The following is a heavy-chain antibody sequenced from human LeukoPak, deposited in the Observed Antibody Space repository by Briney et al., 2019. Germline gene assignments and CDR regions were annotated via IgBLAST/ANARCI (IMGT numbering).Heavy chain of an antibody. V-gene: IGHV3-30-3*01. Sequence: GSLRLSCAASGFTFISYAMHWVRQAPGKGLEWVAVISYDGSNKYYAPSVKGRFTISRDNSKNTLYLQMNSLRAEDTAVYYCARDRNWNVKLDYWGQGTLVTVSS. CDR2: ISYDGSNK. CDR3: ARDRNWNVKLDY. CDR1: GFTFISYA. J-gene: IGHJ4*02. D-gene: IGHD1-1*01.